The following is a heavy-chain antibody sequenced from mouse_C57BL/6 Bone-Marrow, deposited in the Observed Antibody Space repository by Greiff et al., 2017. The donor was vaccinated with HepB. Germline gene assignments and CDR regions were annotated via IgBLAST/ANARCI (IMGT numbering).Heavy chain of an antibody. CDR1: GYTFTSYG. Sequence: QVQLQQSGAELARPGASVKLSCKASGYTFTSYGISWVKQRTGQGLEWIGEIYPRSGNTYYNEKFKGKATLTADKSSSTAYMELRSLASEDSAVYFCARPGYDEGYYFDYWGQGTTLTVSS. J-gene: IGHJ2*01. CDR3: ARPGYDEGYYFDY. V-gene: IGHV1-81*01. CDR2: IYPRSGNT. D-gene: IGHD2-2*01.